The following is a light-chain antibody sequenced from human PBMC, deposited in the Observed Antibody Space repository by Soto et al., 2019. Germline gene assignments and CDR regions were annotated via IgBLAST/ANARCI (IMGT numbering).Light chain of an antibody. J-gene: IGLJ1*01. V-gene: IGLV2-18*02. CDR3: SSFTSSNTYV. CDR2: DVN. CDR1: SSEIGAYNR. Sequence: QSALTQPPSVSGSPGQSVAISCTGTSSEIGAYNRVSWYQQPPGTAPKLMIYDVNNRPSGVHDHFSGSKSGNTASLTISGLQADDEADYYCSSFTSSNTYVFGTGTKVTVL.